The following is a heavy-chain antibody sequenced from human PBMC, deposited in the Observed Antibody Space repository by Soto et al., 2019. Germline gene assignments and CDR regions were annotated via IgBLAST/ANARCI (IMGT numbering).Heavy chain of an antibody. D-gene: IGHD6-13*01. CDR2: IIPIFGTA. V-gene: IGHV1-69*13. J-gene: IGHJ6*02. Sequence: SVKVSCKASGGTFSSYAISWVRQAPGQGLEWMGGIIPIFGTANYAQKFQGRVTITADESTSTAYMELSSLRSEDTAVYYCARGLDSSSWSDYYYGMDVWGQGTTLTV. CDR3: ARGLDSSSWSDYYYGMDV. CDR1: GGTFSSYA.